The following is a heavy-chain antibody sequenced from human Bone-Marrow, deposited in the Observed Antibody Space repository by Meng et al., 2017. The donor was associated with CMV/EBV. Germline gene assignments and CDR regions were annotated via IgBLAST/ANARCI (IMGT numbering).Heavy chain of an antibody. CDR2: MSYDGTEE. CDR3: ARGALDDSDSWDALEI. J-gene: IGHJ3*02. Sequence: GESLKISCVGSGFIFGSYSIHWVRQPPGKGLEWVAVMSYDGTEENYADSVKGRFTISRDNSKNTVYLQMNSLRTEDTALYYCARGALDDSDSWDALEIWGQGTMVTVSS. CDR1: GFIFGSYS. D-gene: IGHD4-11*01. V-gene: IGHV3-30-3*01.